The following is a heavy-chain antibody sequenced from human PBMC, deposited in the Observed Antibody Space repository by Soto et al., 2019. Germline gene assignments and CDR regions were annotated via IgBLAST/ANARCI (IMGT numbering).Heavy chain of an antibody. D-gene: IGHD3-22*01. CDR2: IIPIFGTA. CDR1: GGTFSSYA. Sequence: SVKVSCKASGGTFSSYAVSWVRQAPGQGLEWVGGIIPIFGTANYAQKFQGRVTITADESTSTAYMELSSLRSEDTAVYYCARSTMIVVVIDYYYGMDVWGQGTTVTVSS. J-gene: IGHJ6*02. CDR3: ARSTMIVVVIDYYYGMDV. V-gene: IGHV1-69*13.